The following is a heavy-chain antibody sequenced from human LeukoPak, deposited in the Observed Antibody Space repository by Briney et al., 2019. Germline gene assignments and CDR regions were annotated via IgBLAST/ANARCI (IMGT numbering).Heavy chain of an antibody. J-gene: IGHJ4*02. D-gene: IGHD2-2*01. CDR1: GFTFSSYW. Sequence: GGSLRLSCAASGFTFSSYWMSWVRQAPGKGLEWVANIKQDGSEKYYVDSVKGRFTISRDNAKNSLYLQMNSLRAEDTAVYYCARAILVPAAIIYFDYWGQGTLVTVSS. V-gene: IGHV3-7*01. CDR3: ARAILVPAAIIYFDY. CDR2: IKQDGSEK.